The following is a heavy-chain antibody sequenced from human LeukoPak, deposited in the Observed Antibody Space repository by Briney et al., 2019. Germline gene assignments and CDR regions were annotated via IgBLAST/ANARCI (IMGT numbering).Heavy chain of an antibody. J-gene: IGHJ4*02. D-gene: IGHD6-13*01. V-gene: IGHV3-48*03. CDR2: ISSSGSTI. Sequence: GGSLRLSCAASGFTFSSYEMNWVRQAPGKGLEWVSYISSSGSTIYYADSLKGRFTISRDNAKNSLYLQMHSLRAEDTAVYYCARASSNWYYFDYWGQGTLVTVSS. CDR1: GFTFSSYE. CDR3: ARASSNWYYFDY.